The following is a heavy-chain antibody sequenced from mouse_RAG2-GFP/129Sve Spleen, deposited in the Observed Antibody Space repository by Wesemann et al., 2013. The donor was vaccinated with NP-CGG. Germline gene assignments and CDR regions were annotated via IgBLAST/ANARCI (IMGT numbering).Heavy chain of an antibody. V-gene: IGHV8-12*01. CDR3: ARRVGYLYYLDY. D-gene: IGHD2-3*01. CDR2: IWWDDDK. J-gene: IGHJ2*01. Sequence: LEWLAHIWWDDDKYYNPSLKSQLTISKDTSRNQVFLKITSVDTADTATYYCARRVGYLYYLDYWGQGTTLTVSS.